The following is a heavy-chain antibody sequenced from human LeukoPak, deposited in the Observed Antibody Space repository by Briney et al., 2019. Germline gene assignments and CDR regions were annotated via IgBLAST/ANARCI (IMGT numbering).Heavy chain of an antibody. J-gene: IGHJ3*02. CDR2: IIPILGIA. V-gene: IGHV1-69*02. Sequence: ASVRVSCKASGGTFSSYTISWVRQAPGQGLEWMGRIIPILGIANYAQKFQGRVTITAEKSTSTAYMELSSLRSEDTAVYYCARGLRPYDGGYSYGFDAFDIWGQGTMVTVSS. CDR3: ARGLRPYDGGYSYGFDAFDI. D-gene: IGHD5-18*01. CDR1: GGTFSSYT.